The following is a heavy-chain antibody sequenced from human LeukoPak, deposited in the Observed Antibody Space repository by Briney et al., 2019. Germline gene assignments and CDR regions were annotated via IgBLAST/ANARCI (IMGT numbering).Heavy chain of an antibody. CDR1: GGSISSYY. CDR3: ARESSKWELSFGGFDY. Sequence: SETLSLTCTVSGGSISSYYWSWIRQPPGKGLEWIGYIYYIGSTNYNPSLKSRGTISVDASKNQFSLKLSSVTAADTAVYYCARESSKWELSFGGFDYWGQGTLVTVSS. CDR2: IYYIGST. J-gene: IGHJ4*02. D-gene: IGHD1-26*01. V-gene: IGHV4-59*01.